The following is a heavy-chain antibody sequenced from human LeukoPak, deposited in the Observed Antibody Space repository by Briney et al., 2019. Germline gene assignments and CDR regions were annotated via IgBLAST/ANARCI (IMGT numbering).Heavy chain of an antibody. V-gene: IGHV3-30*02. CDR1: GLTFSMPP. Sequence: GGSLRLSCAASGLTFSMPPMDWVRQAPGKGLEWVAFIQNDGNSKNYADSVRGRFTISRDTSKNTLYLQMNSLRPDDTAVYYCARVEYIGYSLYYFDSWGQGTLVTVSS. CDR3: ARVEYIGYSLYYFDS. CDR2: IQNDGNSK. D-gene: IGHD5-12*01. J-gene: IGHJ4*02.